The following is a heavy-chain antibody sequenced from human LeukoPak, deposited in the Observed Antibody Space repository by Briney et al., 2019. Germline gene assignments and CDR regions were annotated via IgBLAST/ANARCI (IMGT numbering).Heavy chain of an antibody. V-gene: IGHV4-30-4*08. CDR1: GGSISSGDYY. CDR2: IYYSGST. D-gene: IGHD3-10*01. J-gene: IGHJ3*02. CDR3: ARNINYYYGSGSYYNPNAFDI. Sequence: PSETLSLTCTVSGGSISSGDYYWSWIRQPPGKGLEWIGYIYYSGSTYYNPSLKSRVTISVDTSKNQFSLKLSSVTAADTAVYYCARNINYYYGSGSYYNPNAFDIWGQGTMVTVSS.